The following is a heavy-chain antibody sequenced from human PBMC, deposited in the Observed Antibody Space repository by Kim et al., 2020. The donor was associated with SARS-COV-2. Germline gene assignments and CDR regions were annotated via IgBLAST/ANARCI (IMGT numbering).Heavy chain of an antibody. CDR2: IRSKANSYAT. CDR3: TRIPATTLAFWDAFDI. D-gene: IGHD1-1*01. J-gene: IGHJ3*02. Sequence: GGSLRHSCEASGFTFSGSPMHWVRQASGKGLEWVGRIRSKANSYATGYGASVKGRFTISRDDSKNTAYLEMNGLKTEDTAVYYCTRIPATTLAFWDAFDIWGQGTMVTVSS. CDR1: GFTFSGSP. V-gene: IGHV3-73*01.